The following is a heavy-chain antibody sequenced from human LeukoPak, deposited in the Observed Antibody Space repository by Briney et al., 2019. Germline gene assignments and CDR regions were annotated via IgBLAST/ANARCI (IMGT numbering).Heavy chain of an antibody. CDR2: INPSGGST. J-gene: IGHJ5*02. Sequence: ASVKVSCKASGYTFTSYYMHWVRQAPGQGLEWMGIINPSGGSTSYAQKFQGRVTMTRDTSTSTVYMELSSLRSEDTAVYYCARVGYYDSSGYYVWFDPWGQGTLVTVSS. CDR1: GYTFTSYY. CDR3: ARVGYYDSSGYYVWFDP. D-gene: IGHD3-22*01. V-gene: IGHV1-46*01.